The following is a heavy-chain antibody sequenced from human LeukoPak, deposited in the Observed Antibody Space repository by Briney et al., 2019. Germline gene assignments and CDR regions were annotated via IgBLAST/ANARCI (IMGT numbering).Heavy chain of an antibody. CDR1: GDSVSSNSAV. D-gene: IGHD2-15*01. CDR3: ARGGPQVVAATVSFQFWFDP. J-gene: IGHJ5*02. V-gene: IGHV6-1*01. CDR2: TYYRSKWFN. Sequence: SQTLSLTCAISGDSVSSNSAVWNWIRQSPSRGLEWLGRTYYRSKWFNDYAESVKSRITINPDTSKNQFSLKLSSVTAADTAVYYCARGGPQVVAATVSFQFWFDPWGQGTLVTVSS.